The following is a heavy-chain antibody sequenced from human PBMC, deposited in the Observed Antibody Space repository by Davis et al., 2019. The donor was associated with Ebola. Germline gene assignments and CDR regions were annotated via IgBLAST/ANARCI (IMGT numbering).Heavy chain of an antibody. CDR3: ARDWEYCSGGSCYSTLYYYYGMDV. Sequence: ASVKVSCKASGYTFTGYYMHWVRQAPGQGLEWMGIINPSGGSTSYAQKFQGRVTMTRDTSTSTVYMELSSLRSEDTAVYYCARDWEYCSGGSCYSTLYYYYGMDVWGQGTTVTVSS. CDR1: GYTFTGYY. V-gene: IGHV1-46*01. J-gene: IGHJ6*02. D-gene: IGHD2-15*01. CDR2: INPSGGST.